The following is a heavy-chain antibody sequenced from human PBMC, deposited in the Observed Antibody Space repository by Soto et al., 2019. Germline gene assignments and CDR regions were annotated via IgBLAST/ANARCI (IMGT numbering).Heavy chain of an antibody. CDR3: ARVRSSSWYVDY. Sequence: NPSDPLSLTCTVSDGAIRSGDYYWSAKRQPTGKGLEEIGYIFYSACTYYNPSLKSRVTISAATSKHQLSLKQSSVTPTDTAAYFCARVRSSSWYVDYWGQGTLVTVSS. V-gene: IGHV4-30-4*02. D-gene: IGHD6-13*01. CDR1: DGAIRSGDYY. CDR2: IFYSACT. J-gene: IGHJ4*02.